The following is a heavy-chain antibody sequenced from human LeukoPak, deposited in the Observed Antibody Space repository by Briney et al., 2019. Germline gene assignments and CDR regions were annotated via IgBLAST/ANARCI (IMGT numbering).Heavy chain of an antibody. J-gene: IGHJ5*02. V-gene: IGHV3-74*01. CDR3: ARVRGYCSSTSCSNWFDP. CDR2: INTDGSST. D-gene: IGHD2-2*01. CDR1: GFTFSSYW. Sequence: GGSLRLSCAASGFTFSSYWMHWVRQAPGKGLVWVSRINTDGSSTSYADSVKGRFTISRDNAKNTLYLQMNSLRAEDTAVYYCARVRGYCSSTSCSNWFDPWGQGTLVTVSP.